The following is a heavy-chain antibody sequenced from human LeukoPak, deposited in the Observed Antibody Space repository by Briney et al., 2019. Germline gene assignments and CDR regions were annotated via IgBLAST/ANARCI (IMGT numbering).Heavy chain of an antibody. CDR2: ISGSGGST. D-gene: IGHD6-19*01. Sequence: GGSLRLSCAASGFTFSSYAMSWVRQAPGKGLEWVSAISGSGGSTYYADSVKGRFTISRDNSNNTLYLQMNSLRAEDTAVYYCAKDLAVANSPANWFDPWGQGTLVTVSS. CDR1: GFTFSSYA. CDR3: AKDLAVANSPANWFDP. J-gene: IGHJ5*02. V-gene: IGHV3-23*01.